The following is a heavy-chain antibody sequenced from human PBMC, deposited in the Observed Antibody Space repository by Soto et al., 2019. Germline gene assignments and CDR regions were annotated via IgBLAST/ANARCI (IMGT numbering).Heavy chain of an antibody. V-gene: IGHV2-5*01. J-gene: IGHJ4*02. D-gene: IGHD3-16*01. CDR1: GFSLRTTGVG. Sequence: QITLKESGPTLVKPTQTLTLTCMYSGFSLRTTGVGVGWIRQPPGKALEWLGIIYWNDDKRYSPSLKSRFTLTSDISKSQVVLTMTNMDPVDTGTYYCAHTWGLPFDYWGQGTLVIGSS. CDR3: AHTWGLPFDY. CDR2: IYWNDDK.